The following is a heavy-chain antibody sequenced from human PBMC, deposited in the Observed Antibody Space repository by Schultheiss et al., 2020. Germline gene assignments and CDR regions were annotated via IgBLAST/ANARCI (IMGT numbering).Heavy chain of an antibody. CDR2: INQDGSEK. CDR1: GFTFSGSA. J-gene: IGHJ4*02. V-gene: IGHV3-7*02. Sequence: GGSLRLSCAASGFTFSGSAMHWVRQASGKGLEWVANINQDGSEKFYVDSVKGRFTISRDNAKNLLFLQMHSLSAEDTAVYYCALLGSDTVTEFDYWGQGALVTVSS. D-gene: IGHD5-18*01. CDR3: ALLGSDTVTEFDY.